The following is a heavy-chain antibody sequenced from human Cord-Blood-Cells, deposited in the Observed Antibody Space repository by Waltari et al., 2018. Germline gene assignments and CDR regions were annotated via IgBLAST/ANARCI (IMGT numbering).Heavy chain of an antibody. Sequence: QVQLQQWGAGLLKPSETLSLTCAVYGGSFSGYYWSWIRQPPGKGLEWIGEINHSGSTNSTPSLKSRVTISVDTSKNQFSLKLSSVTAADTAVYYCARAPVDLDYWGQGTLVTVSS. CDR1: GGSFSGYY. J-gene: IGHJ4*02. CDR3: ARAPVDLDY. V-gene: IGHV4-34*01. D-gene: IGHD2-2*01. CDR2: INHSGST.